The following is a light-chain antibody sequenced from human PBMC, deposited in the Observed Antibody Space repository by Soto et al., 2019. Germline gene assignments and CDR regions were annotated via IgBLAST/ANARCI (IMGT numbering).Light chain of an antibody. Sequence: DIQMTQSPSSLSASVGDRVTITCRASQIIDRYLNWYQQRPGKAPKLLIYAASSLQSGVPSRFSGSGSGTDFTLTISSLQHEDVATYYCQQSYSSLYTFGQGTKLEI. CDR3: QQSYSSLYT. CDR2: AAS. V-gene: IGKV1-39*01. CDR1: QIIDRY. J-gene: IGKJ2*01.